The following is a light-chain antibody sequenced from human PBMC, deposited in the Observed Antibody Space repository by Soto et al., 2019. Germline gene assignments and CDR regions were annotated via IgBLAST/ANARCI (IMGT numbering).Light chain of an antibody. CDR3: QQSYSTPLT. CDR2: AAS. V-gene: IGKV1-39*01. CDR1: QSISIY. Sequence: DIQMTQSPSSLSASVGDRVSITCRASQSISIYLNWYHQKPGKAPNLLIYAASDLQSGVPSRFSGSGSGKDFTLTINSLQPEDVGTYYCQQSYSTPLTFGGGTKLEIK. J-gene: IGKJ4*01.